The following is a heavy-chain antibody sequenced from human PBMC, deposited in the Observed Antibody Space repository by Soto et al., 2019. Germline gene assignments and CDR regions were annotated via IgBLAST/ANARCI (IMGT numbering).Heavy chain of an antibody. V-gene: IGHV5-51*01. J-gene: IGHJ6*02. CDR3: ARLSPVWSARYYYYYGMDV. Sequence: GESLKISCKGSGYSFTSYWIGWVRQMPGKGLEWMGIIYPGDSDTRYSPSFQGQVTISADKSISTAYLQWSSLKASDTAMYYCARLSPVWSARYYYYYGMDVWGQGTTVTVSS. D-gene: IGHD6-6*01. CDR1: GYSFTSYW. CDR2: IYPGDSDT.